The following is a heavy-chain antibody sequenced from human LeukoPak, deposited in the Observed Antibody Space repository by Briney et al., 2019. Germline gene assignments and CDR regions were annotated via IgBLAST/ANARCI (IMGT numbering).Heavy chain of an antibody. CDR1: GFMFSSHQ. V-gene: IGHV3-48*03. CDR3: ARDVYGFDY. J-gene: IGHJ4*02. D-gene: IGHD3-16*01. CDR2: IDSSGSSR. Sequence: GGSLRLSCAASGFMFSSHQMTWVRQAPGKGLEWLSCIDSSGSSRYYADSVKGRFTISRDNAKNSLYLQMKYLGAEDTAVYYCARDVYGFDYWGQGILVTVSS.